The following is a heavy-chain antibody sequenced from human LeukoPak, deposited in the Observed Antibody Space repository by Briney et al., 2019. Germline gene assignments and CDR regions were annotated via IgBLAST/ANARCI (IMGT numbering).Heavy chain of an antibody. CDR1: GGSISSGSYY. J-gene: IGHJ4*02. CDR3: AREDEELLRDY. CDR2: IYTSGST. V-gene: IGHV4-61*02. D-gene: IGHD1-26*01. Sequence: SETLSLTCTVSGGSISSGSYYWSWIRQPAGKGLEWIGRIYTSGSTNYNPSLKSRVTISVDTSKNQFSLKLSSVTAADTAVYYCAREDEELLRDYWGQGTLVTVSS.